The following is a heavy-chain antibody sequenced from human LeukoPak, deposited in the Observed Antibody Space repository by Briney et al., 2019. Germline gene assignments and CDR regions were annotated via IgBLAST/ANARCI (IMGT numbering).Heavy chain of an antibody. J-gene: IGHJ6*02. CDR1: GFTFSSYD. CDR2: TSSSSSTI. CDR3: ARLRYYGMDV. V-gene: IGHV3-48*04. Sequence: GGSLRLSCAASGFTFSSYDMSWVRQAPGKGLEWVSYTSSSSSTIYYADSVKSRFTISRDNAKNSLYLQMNSLRAEDTAVYYCARLRYYGMDVWGQGTTVTVSS.